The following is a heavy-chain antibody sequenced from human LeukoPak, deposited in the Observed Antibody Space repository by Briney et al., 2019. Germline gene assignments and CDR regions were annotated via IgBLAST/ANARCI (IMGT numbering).Heavy chain of an antibody. V-gene: IGHV4-39*01. CDR3: ARLKPNSYGPDQHFDY. J-gene: IGHJ4*02. CDR2: IYYSGST. Sequence: SETLSLTCTVSGGSISSSSYHWGWIRQPPGKGLEWIGSIYYSGSTYYNPSLKSRVTISVDTSKNQSSLKLSSVTAADTAVYFCARLKPNSYGPDQHFDYWGQGTLVTVSS. D-gene: IGHD5-18*01. CDR1: GGSISSSSYH.